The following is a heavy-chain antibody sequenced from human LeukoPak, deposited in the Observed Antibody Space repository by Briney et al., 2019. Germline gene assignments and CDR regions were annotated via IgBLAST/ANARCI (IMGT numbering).Heavy chain of an antibody. Sequence: ASVKVSCKASGYTFTSYGISWVRQAPGQGLEWMGWISAYNGNTNYAQKLQGRVTMTTDTSTSTAYMELRSLRSDDTAVYYCARSATYCSGGSCHLQHWGQGTLVTVSS. CDR3: ARSATYCSGGSCHLQH. V-gene: IGHV1-18*04. CDR1: GYTFTSYG. D-gene: IGHD2-15*01. J-gene: IGHJ1*01. CDR2: ISAYNGNT.